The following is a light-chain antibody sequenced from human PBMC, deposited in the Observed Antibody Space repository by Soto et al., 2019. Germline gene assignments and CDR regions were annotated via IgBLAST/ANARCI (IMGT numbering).Light chain of an antibody. Sequence: QSVLTQPPSVSGTPGHKVSISCSGSTSNLGGNTVNWYQQLPGTAPKLLIYTNNQRPSGVPDRFSGSKSGTSASLAISGLRSEDEADFYCCSYAGSSTWVFGGGTKLTVL. V-gene: IGLV1-44*01. CDR1: TSNLGGNT. CDR3: CSYAGSSTWV. CDR2: TNN. J-gene: IGLJ3*02.